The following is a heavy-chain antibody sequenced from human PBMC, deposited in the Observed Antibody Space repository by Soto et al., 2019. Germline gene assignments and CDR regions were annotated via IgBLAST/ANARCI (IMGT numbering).Heavy chain of an antibody. CDR3: AKGWCDS. CDR2: IYSGGST. J-gene: IGHJ5*01. V-gene: IGHV3-66*01. CDR1: GFTVSSNY. Sequence: VHSGGSLRLSCAASGFTVSSNYMSWVRQAPGKGLEWVSVIYSGGSTYYADSVKGRFIISRDDSKDTLDLQMNSLRVEDTAVYYCAKGWCDSWGQGTLVTVSS.